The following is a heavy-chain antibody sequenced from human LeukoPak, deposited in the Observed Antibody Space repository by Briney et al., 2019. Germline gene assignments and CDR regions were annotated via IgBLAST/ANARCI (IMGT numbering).Heavy chain of an antibody. D-gene: IGHD3-22*01. CDR3: ARTYYYDSSGIPPI. J-gene: IGHJ3*02. CDR2: IIPIFGTA. V-gene: IGHV1-69*13. CDR1: GGTFSSYA. Sequence: GASVNVSCKASGGTFSSYAISWVRQAPGQGLEWMGGIIPIFGTANYAQKFQGRVTITADESTSTAYMELSSLRSEDTAVYYCARTYYYDSSGIPPIWGQGTMVTVSS.